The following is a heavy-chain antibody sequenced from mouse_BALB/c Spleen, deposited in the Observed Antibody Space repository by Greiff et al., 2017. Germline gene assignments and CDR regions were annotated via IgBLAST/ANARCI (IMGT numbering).Heavy chain of an antibody. D-gene: IGHD1-1*01. CDR3: AVYYYGSSYGYFDV. CDR1: GFNIKDYY. CDR2: IDPENGNT. J-gene: IGHJ1*01. V-gene: IGHV14-1*02. Sequence: EVQLKESGAELVRPGALVKLSCKASGFNIKDYYMHWVKQRPEQGLEWIGWIDPENGNTIYDPKFQGKASITADTSSNTAYLQLSSLTSEDTAVYYCAVYYYGSSYGYFDVWGAGTTVTVSS.